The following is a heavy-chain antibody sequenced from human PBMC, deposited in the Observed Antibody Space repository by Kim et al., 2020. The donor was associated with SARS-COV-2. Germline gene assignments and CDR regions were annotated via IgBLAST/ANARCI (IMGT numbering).Heavy chain of an antibody. J-gene: IGHJ6*01. V-gene: IGHV3-23*01. CDR2: IIGLVDRT. D-gene: IGHD2-15*01. Sequence: GGSLRLSCAASGFTFSSYAMSWVLQAPGKVLEWFSVIIGLVDRTYYSSSLTFLFTISRAISNNTLYLPLNLLLSSDPAVSSFSIWSRCYICYYYYYY. CDR3: SIWSRCYICYYYYYY. CDR1: GFTFSSYA.